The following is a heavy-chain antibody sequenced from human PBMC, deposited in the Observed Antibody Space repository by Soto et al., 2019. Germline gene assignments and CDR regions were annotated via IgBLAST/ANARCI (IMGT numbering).Heavy chain of an antibody. J-gene: IGHJ6*02. Sequence: SETLSLTCTVSGGSISSYYWSWIRQPAGKGLEWIGRIYTSGSTNYNPSLKSRVTMSVDTSKNQFSLKLSSVTAADTAVYYRAGDPNKAGSYYYYGMDVWGQGTTVTVSS. V-gene: IGHV4-4*07. CDR1: GGSISSYY. D-gene: IGHD2-15*01. CDR3: AGDPNKAGSYYYYGMDV. CDR2: IYTSGST.